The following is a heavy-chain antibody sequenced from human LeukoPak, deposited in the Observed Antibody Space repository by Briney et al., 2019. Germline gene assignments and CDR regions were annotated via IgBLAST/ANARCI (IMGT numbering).Heavy chain of an antibody. V-gene: IGHV3-30*18. CDR2: ISYDGSNK. CDR1: GFTFSSYG. Sequence: PGGSLRLSCAASGFTFSSYGMHWVRQAPGKGLEWVAVISYDGSNKYYADSVKGRFTISRDNSKNTLYLQMNSLRAEDTAVYYCAKGRRYYDLAAYDYWGQGTQVTVSS. J-gene: IGHJ4*02. D-gene: IGHD3-22*01. CDR3: AKGRRYYDLAAYDY.